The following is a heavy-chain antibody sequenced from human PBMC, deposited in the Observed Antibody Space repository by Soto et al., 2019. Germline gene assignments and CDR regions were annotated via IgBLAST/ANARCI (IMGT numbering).Heavy chain of an antibody. J-gene: IGHJ5*01. Sequence: GGSLRLSCAASGFSFSTYAMSWVRQAPGKGLEWVANINRDGSERYYVDSVKGRFTISRDNAKNSVYLQMNSLRAEDSAVYYCARDPFRGDGYVFDSWGQGARVTVSS. V-gene: IGHV3-7*01. D-gene: IGHD5-12*01. CDR3: ARDPFRGDGYVFDS. CDR1: GFSFSTYA. CDR2: INRDGSER.